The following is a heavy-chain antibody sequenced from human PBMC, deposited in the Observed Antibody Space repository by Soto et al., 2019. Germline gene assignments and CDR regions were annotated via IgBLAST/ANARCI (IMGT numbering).Heavy chain of an antibody. D-gene: IGHD2-2*02. CDR2: IYYSGST. V-gene: IGHV4-59*01. Sequence: SEPLSLTCPISGDSISSYYWCWMRQPPEKGLERIGYIYYSGSTNYNPSLKSRVTISVDTSKNQVSLTLSSVTAADTDVYYCARADTDIVVVPAAIGAFDIWRQGTMVTVSS. CDR3: ARADTDIVVVPAAIGAFDI. J-gene: IGHJ3*02. CDR1: GDSISSYY.